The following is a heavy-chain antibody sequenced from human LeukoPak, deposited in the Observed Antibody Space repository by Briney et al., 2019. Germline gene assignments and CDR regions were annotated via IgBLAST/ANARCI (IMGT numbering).Heavy chain of an antibody. CDR2: IYYSGNT. D-gene: IGHD3/OR15-3a*01. CDR3: ARQTGSGLFILP. V-gene: IGHV4-39*01. J-gene: IGHJ4*02. CDR1: GVSINSSNSY. Sequence: PSETLSLTCTVSGVSINSSNSYWGWIRQPPGTGLEWIGSIYYSGNTYYNASLKSQVSISIDTSKNQFSLRLTSVTAADTAVYYCARQTGSGLFILPGGQGTLVTVSS.